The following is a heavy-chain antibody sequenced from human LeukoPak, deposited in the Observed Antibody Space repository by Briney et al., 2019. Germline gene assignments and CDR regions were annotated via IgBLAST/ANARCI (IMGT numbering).Heavy chain of an antibody. CDR1: GGSISRSSYY. CDR2: IYYSGST. CDR3: ARLTYYYYMDV. J-gene: IGHJ6*03. V-gene: IGHV4-39*01. Sequence: SETLSLTCSVSGGSISRSSYYWGWIRQPPGKGLEWIGSIYYSGSTYYNPSLKSRVTISVDTSKNQFSLKLSSVIAADTAVYYCARLTYYYYMDVWGKGTTVTISS.